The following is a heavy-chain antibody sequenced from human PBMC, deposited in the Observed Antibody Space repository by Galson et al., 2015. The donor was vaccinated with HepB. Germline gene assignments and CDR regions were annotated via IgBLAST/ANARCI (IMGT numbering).Heavy chain of an antibody. D-gene: IGHD3-10*01. J-gene: IGHJ4*02. V-gene: IGHV1-69*13. CDR2: IIPIFGTA. Sequence: SVKVSCKASGGTFSSYAISWVRQAPGQGLEWMGGIIPIFGTANYAQKFQGRVTITADESTSTAYMELSSLKASDTAMYYCARLTGESFGESKLDYWGQGTLVTVSS. CDR1: GGTFSSYA. CDR3: ARLTGESFGESKLDY.